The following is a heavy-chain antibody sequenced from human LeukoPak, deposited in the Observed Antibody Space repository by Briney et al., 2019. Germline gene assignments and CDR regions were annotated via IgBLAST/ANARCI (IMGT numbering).Heavy chain of an antibody. CDR3: ARDRDIVATIYHFDY. Sequence: GGSLRLSCAASGFTFSSYGMHWVRQAPGKGLEWVAVIWYDGSNKYYADSVKGRFTISRDNSKNTLYLQMNSLRAEDTAVYYCARDRDIVATIYHFDYWGQGTLVTVSS. D-gene: IGHD5-12*01. CDR1: GFTFSSYG. V-gene: IGHV3-33*01. CDR2: IWYDGSNK. J-gene: IGHJ4*02.